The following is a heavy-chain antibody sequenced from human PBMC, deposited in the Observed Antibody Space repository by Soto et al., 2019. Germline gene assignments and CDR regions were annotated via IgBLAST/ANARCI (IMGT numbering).Heavy chain of an antibody. D-gene: IGHD6-13*01. CDR3: ARGRGAAADYLDF. V-gene: IGHV3-11*05. Sequence: QVQLVKSGGGLVKPGGSLRLSCAVSGFTFSDYYMTWIRQAPGKGLEWVSYISSSTSHTNYADSVKGRFTISRDNAKNSLFLQMNSLRAEDTAVYYCARGRGAAADYLDFWGQGTLVTVSS. CDR1: GFTFSDYY. CDR2: ISSSTSHT. J-gene: IGHJ4*02.